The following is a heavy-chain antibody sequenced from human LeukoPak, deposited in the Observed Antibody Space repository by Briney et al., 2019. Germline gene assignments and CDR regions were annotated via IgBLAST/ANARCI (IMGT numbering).Heavy chain of an antibody. CDR3: AATSSEFSRWYGMDV. Sequence: ASVKVSCKASGFTFTSSAMQWVRQARGQRLEWIGWIVVGSGNTNYAQKFQERVTITRDMSTSTAYMELSSLRSEDTAVYYCAATSSEFSRWYGMDVWGQGTTVTVSS. CDR1: GFTFTSSA. D-gene: IGHD2-15*01. V-gene: IGHV1-58*02. CDR2: IVVGSGNT. J-gene: IGHJ6*02.